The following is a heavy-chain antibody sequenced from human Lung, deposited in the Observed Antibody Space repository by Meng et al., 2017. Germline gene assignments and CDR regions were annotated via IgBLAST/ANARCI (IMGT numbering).Heavy chain of an antibody. CDR1: GFTFSSYW. CDR3: ARNNYGDYYFDY. J-gene: IGHJ4*02. V-gene: IGHV3-33*08. Sequence: VQLVEAGGGLVQPGVALRLACSASGFTFSSYWMHWVRQAPGKGLEWVAVIWYDGSNKYYADSVKGRFTISRDNSKNTLYLQMNSLRAEDTAVYYCARNNYGDYYFDYWGQGTLVTVSS. D-gene: IGHD4-17*01. CDR2: IWYDGSNK.